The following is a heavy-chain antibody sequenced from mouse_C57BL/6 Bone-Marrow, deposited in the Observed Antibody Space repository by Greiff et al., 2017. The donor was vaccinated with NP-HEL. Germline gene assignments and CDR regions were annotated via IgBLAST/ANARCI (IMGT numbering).Heavy chain of an antibody. CDR2: IHPNSGST. J-gene: IGHJ1*03. CDR1: GYTFTSYW. CDR3: ARRDYGSSPWYFDV. Sequence: VQLQQSGAELVKPGASVKLSCKASGYTFTSYWMHWVKQRPGQGLEWIGMIHPNSGSTNYNEKFKSKATLTVDKSSSTAYMQLSSLTSEDSAVYYCARRDYGSSPWYFDVWGTGTTVTVSS. V-gene: IGHV1-64*01. D-gene: IGHD1-1*01.